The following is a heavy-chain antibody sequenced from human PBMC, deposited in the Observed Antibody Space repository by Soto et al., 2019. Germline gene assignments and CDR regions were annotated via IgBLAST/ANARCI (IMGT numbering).Heavy chain of an antibody. CDR1: GYTFTSYA. J-gene: IGHJ5*02. CDR3: ARDGPYSNSWYWFDP. CDR2: INAGNGNT. D-gene: IGHD6-13*01. Sequence: QVQLVQSGAEVKKPGASVKVSCKASGYTFTSYAMHWVRQAPGQRLEWMGWINAGNGNTKYSQKFQGRVTITRDTSASTAYMELSSLRSEDTAVYYCARDGPYSNSWYWFDPWGQGTLVTVSS. V-gene: IGHV1-3*01.